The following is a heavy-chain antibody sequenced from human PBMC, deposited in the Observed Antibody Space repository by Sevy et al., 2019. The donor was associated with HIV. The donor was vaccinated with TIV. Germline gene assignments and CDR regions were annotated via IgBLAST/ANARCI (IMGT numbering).Heavy chain of an antibody. J-gene: IGHJ4*02. CDR1: GFTFSKYG. CDR2: IWHDGSNK. V-gene: IGHV3-33*01. CDR3: VRGADYYDSCGANCDY. Sequence: GGSLRLSCAASGFTFSKYGMHWVRQAPGKGLEWVALIWHDGSNKYYADSVKGRFTISRDNSKNTLYLQMNSLRAEDTAVYYCVRGADYYDSCGANCDYWGQGTLVTVSS. D-gene: IGHD3-22*01.